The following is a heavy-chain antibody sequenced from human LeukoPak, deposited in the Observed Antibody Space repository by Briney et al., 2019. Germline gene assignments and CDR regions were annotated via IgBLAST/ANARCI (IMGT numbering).Heavy chain of an antibody. D-gene: IGHD3-16*01. CDR2: IYYSGST. J-gene: IGHJ4*02. V-gene: IGHV4-39*01. Sequence: SETLSLTCTVSGGSISSYYWGWIRQPPGKGLEWIGSIYYSGSTYYNPSLKSRVTISVDTSKNQFSLKLSSVTAADTAVYYCASTGRSGEFYFDYWGQGTLVTVSS. CDR1: GGSISSYY. CDR3: ASTGRSGEFYFDY.